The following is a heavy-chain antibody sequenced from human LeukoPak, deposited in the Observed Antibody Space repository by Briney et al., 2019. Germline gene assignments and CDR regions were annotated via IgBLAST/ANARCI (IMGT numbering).Heavy chain of an antibody. V-gene: IGHV1-69*05. CDR1: GATFSSYA. CDR2: IIPIFGTA. CDR3: ARDVNPHTYYYDSSGYYPQVGFDY. Sequence: SVKVSCKASGATFSSYAISWVRQAPGQGLEWMGGIIPIFGTANYAQKFQGRVTITTDESTSTAYMELSSLRSEDTAVYYCARDVNPHTYYYDSSGYYPQVGFDYWGRGTLVTVSS. J-gene: IGHJ4*02. D-gene: IGHD3-22*01.